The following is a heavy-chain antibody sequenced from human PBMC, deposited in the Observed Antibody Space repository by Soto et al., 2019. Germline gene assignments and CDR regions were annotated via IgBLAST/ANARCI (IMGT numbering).Heavy chain of an antibody. CDR3: ARADVDTAMVIGY. D-gene: IGHD5-18*01. Sequence: SETLSLTCAVSGGSISSSNWWSWVRHPPGKGLEWIGEIYHSGSTNYNPSLKSRVTISVDKSKNQFSLKLSSVTAADTAVYYCARADVDTAMVIGYWGQGTLVTVSS. CDR2: IYHSGST. J-gene: IGHJ4*02. V-gene: IGHV4-4*02. CDR1: GGSISSSNW.